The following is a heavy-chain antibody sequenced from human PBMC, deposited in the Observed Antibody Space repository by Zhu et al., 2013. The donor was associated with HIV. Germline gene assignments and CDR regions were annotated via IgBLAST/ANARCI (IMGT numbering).Heavy chain of an antibody. CDR3: AAGEVAARMLLVWFDP. D-gene: IGHD2-15*01. CDR2: IIPIFGTA. J-gene: IGHJ5*02. Sequence: QVQLVQSGPEAKKPGSSVKVSCKASGGSFITHGISWVRQAPGQGLEWMGGIIPIFGTANYAQKFQGRVTITADESTSTAYMELSSLRSEDTAVYYCAAGEVAARMLLVWFDPWGQGTLVTVSS. V-gene: IGHV1-69*01. CDR1: GGSFITHG.